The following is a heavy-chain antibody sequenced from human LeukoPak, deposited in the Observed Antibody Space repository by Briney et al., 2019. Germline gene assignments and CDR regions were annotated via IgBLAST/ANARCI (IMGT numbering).Heavy chain of an antibody. CDR3: ARGRSITLVRGVAFDY. CDR2: INPNSGDT. D-gene: IGHD3-10*01. J-gene: IGHJ4*02. V-gene: IGHV1-2*02. CDR1: GYTFIGYY. Sequence: ASVKVSCKASGYTFIGYYMHWVRQAPGQGLEWMGWINPNSGDTNYVRKFQGRVTMARDTSISTAYMELSRLRSDDTAVYFCARGRSITLVRGVAFDYWGQGTLVTVSS.